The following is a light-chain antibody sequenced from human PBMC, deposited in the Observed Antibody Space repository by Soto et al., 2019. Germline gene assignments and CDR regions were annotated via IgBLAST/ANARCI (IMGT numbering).Light chain of an antibody. CDR3: QQYNSYWT. CDR2: DAS. J-gene: IGKJ1*01. V-gene: IGKV1-5*01. CDR1: QSISSW. Sequence: DIQMTQSSSTLXXXXXXXXXXXCRASQSISSWLAWYQQKPGKAPKLLIYDASSLESGVPSRFSGSGSGTEFTLTISSLQPDDFATYYCQQYNSYWTFGQGTKVDI.